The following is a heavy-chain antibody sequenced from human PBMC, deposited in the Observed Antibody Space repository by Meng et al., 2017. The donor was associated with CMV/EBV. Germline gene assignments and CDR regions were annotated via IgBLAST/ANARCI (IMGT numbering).Heavy chain of an antibody. CDR2: ISSSGSTI. V-gene: IGHV3-48*03. CDR1: GFTFSSYE. CDR3: ARDGAVAGTRGYYYYYGMDV. Sequence: GESLKISCAASGFTFSSYEMNWVRQAPGKGLEWVSYISSSGSTIYYADSVKGRFTISRDNAKNSLYLQMNSLRSEDTAVYYCARDGAVAGTRGYYYYYGMDVWGQGTTVTVSS. D-gene: IGHD6-19*01. J-gene: IGHJ6*02.